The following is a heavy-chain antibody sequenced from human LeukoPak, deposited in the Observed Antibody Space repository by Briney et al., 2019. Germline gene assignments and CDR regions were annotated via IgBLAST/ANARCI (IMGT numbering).Heavy chain of an antibody. CDR2: ISGSGGST. Sequence: QAGGSLRLSCAASGFTFSSYAMSWVRQAPGKGLEWVSAISGSGGSTYYADSVKGRFTISRDNSKNTLYLQMNSLRAEDTAVYYCAKVKYYDRPAGDVFDIWGQGTMVTVSS. J-gene: IGHJ3*02. D-gene: IGHD3-22*01. CDR1: GFTFSSYA. V-gene: IGHV3-23*01. CDR3: AKVKYYDRPAGDVFDI.